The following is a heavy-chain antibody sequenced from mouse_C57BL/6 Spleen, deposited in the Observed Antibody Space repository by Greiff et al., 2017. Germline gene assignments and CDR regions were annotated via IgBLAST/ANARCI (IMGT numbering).Heavy chain of an antibody. CDR3: ARGGRVTKDYAMDY. V-gene: IGHV1-69*01. CDR2: IDPSDSDT. D-gene: IGHD2-3*01. Sequence: VQLQQPGAELVMPGASVKLSCKASGYTFTSYWMHWVKQRPGQGLEWIGEIDPSDSDTNYNQKFKGKSTLTVDKSSSTAYMQLSSLTSEDSAVYYCARGGRVTKDYAMDYWGQGTSVTVSS. CDR1: GYTFTSYW. J-gene: IGHJ4*01.